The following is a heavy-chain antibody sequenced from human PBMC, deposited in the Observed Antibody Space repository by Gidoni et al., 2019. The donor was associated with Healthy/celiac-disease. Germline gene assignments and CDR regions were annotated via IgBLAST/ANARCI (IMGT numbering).Heavy chain of an antibody. CDR3: AKGGMRGSLGPFDI. CDR1: GFTFDDCA. Sequence: EVQLVESGGGLVQPGRSLRLSCAASGFTFDDCAMHWVREAPGTGREWVSGISWNGGSIGYAESVKGRLTIARDNAKNSLYLQMNSLRAEDTALYYCAKGGMRGSLGPFDIWGQGTMVTVSS. J-gene: IGHJ3*02. CDR2: ISWNGGSI. D-gene: IGHD3-16*01. V-gene: IGHV3-9*01.